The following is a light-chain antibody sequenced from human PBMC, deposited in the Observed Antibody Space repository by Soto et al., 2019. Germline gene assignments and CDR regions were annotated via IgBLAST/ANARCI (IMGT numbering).Light chain of an antibody. CDR3: QQYYSTPLA. CDR1: QSVLYSSNNKNY. CDR2: WAS. Sequence: DIVMTQSPDSLAVSLGERATINCKSSQSVLYSSNNKNYLAWYQQKPGQPPKLLIYWASTRESGVPDRFSGSGSGTDFTLPISSLQAEDVAVYSCQQYYSTPLAFGQGTKVEIK. V-gene: IGKV4-1*01. J-gene: IGKJ1*01.